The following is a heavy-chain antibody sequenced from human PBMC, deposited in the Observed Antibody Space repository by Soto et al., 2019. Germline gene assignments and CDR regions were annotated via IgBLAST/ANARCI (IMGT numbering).Heavy chain of an antibody. CDR2: ISAYNGNT. V-gene: IGHV1-18*01. CDR1: GXTFTSYG. J-gene: IGHJ5*02. CDR3: ARDQDIVVVVAANPFDP. Sequence: QVQLVQSGAEVKKPGAXVKVSCKXSGXTFTSYGIXWVRQAPGQGLEWMGWISAYNGNTNYAQKLQGRVTMTTDTSTSTAYMELRSLRSDDTAVYYCARDQDIVVVVAANPFDPWGQGTLVTVSS. D-gene: IGHD2-15*01.